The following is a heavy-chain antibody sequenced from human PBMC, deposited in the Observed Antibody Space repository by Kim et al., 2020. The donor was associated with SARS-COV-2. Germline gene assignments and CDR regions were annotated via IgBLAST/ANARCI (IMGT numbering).Heavy chain of an antibody. CDR2: ISSSSSYI. Sequence: GGSLRLSCAASGFTFSSYSMNWVRQAPGKGLEWVSSISSSSSYIYYADSVKGRFTISRDNAKNSLYLQMNSLRAEDTAVYYCARDRSPFYSSSWYVDAFDIWGQGTMVTVSS. CDR1: GFTFSSYS. CDR3: ARDRSPFYSSSWYVDAFDI. J-gene: IGHJ3*02. V-gene: IGHV3-21*01. D-gene: IGHD6-13*01.